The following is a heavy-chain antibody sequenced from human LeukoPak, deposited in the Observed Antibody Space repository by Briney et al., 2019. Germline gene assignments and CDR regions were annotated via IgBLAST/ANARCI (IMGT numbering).Heavy chain of an antibody. V-gene: IGHV4-39*01. Sequence: PSETLSLTCTVSGGSISSSSYYWGWIRQPPGKGLEWIGSIYYSGSTYYNPSLKSRVTISVDTSKNQFSLKLSSVTAADTAVYYCARFDDSVYYFDYWGQGTLVTVSS. CDR1: GGSISSSSYY. CDR2: IYYSGST. CDR3: ARFDDSVYYFDY. J-gene: IGHJ4*02. D-gene: IGHD1-1*01.